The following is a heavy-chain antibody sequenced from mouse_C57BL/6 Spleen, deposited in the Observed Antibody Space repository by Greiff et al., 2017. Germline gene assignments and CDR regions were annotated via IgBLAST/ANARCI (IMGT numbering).Heavy chain of an antibody. CDR1: GYSFTGYY. J-gene: IGHJ2*01. CDR2: INPSTGGT. Sequence: EVQLQQSGPELVKPGASVKISCKASGYSFTGYYMNWVKQSPEKSLEWIGEINPSTGGTTYNQKFKAKATLTVDKSSSTAYMRLKSLTSEDSAVYYCARRGGYYYGFDYWGQGTTLTVSS. V-gene: IGHV1-42*01. CDR3: ARRGGYYYGFDY. D-gene: IGHD1-1*01.